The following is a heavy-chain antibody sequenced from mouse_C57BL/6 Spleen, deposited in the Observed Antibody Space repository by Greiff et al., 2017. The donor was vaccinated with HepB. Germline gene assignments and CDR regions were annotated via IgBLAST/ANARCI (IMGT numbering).Heavy chain of an antibody. CDR3: ARRGAYYFDY. CDR2: IYPRSGNT. J-gene: IGHJ2*01. V-gene: IGHV1-81*01. Sequence: QVHVKQSGAELARPGASVKLSCKASGYTFTSYGISWVKQRTGQGLEWIGEIYPRSGNTYYNEKFKGKATLTADKSSSTAYMELRSLTSEDSAVYFCARRGAYYFDYWGQGTTLTVSS. CDR1: GYTFTSYG.